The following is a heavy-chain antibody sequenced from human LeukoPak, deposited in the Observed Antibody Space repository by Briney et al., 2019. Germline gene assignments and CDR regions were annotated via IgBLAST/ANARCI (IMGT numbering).Heavy chain of an antibody. CDR2: LYSNGNT. CDR1: GFTVITNY. D-gene: IGHD1-14*01. V-gene: IGHV3-53*01. J-gene: IGHJ4*02. Sequence: GGSLRLSCAAAGFTVITNYMTWVRQAPGKGLEWVSVLYSNGNTKYADSVQGRFTISRDNSKNTLSLEMNSLSPDDTAVYYCSRGVEPLAANTLAYWGQGTLVTVSS. CDR3: SRGVEPLAANTLAY.